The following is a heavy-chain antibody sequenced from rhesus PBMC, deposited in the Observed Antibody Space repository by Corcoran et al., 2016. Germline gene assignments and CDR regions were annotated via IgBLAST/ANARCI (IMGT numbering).Heavy chain of an antibody. J-gene: IGHJ4*01. Sequence: QVQLQESGPGVVKPSETLSLTCAVSGGSISDSYRWSWIRQPPGKGLEWIGYIYGSSTSTNYNPSLKSRVTISKDTSKNQCSLKLSSVTAADTAVYYCAREGGQRQLDDYFDYWGQGVLVTVSS. CDR3: AREGGQRQLDDYFDY. D-gene: IGHD6-25*01. CDR1: GGSISDSYR. CDR2: IYGSSTST. V-gene: IGHV4S10*01.